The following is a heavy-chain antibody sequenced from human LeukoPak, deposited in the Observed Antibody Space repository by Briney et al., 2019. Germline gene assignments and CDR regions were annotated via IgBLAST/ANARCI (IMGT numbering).Heavy chain of an antibody. Sequence: GASVKVSCKAPGYTFTSYGISWVRQAPGQGLEWMGWVSAYNGNTNYAQKLQGRVTMTTDTSTSTAYMELRSLRSDDTAVYYCARGGVNRIYYYYYMDVWGKGTTVTVSS. D-gene: IGHD2-15*01. CDR2: VSAYNGNT. CDR1: GYTFTSYG. V-gene: IGHV1-18*01. CDR3: ARGGVNRIYYYYYMDV. J-gene: IGHJ6*03.